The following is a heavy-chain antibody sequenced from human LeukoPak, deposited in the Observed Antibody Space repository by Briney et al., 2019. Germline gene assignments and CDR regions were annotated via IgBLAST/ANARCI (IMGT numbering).Heavy chain of an antibody. D-gene: IGHD3-22*01. CDR3: ARRDGYPPYYFDY. Sequence: SETLSLTCAVYGGSFSGYYWSWIRQPPGKGLEWIGEINHSGSTNYNPSLKSRVTISVDTSKNLFSLKLSSVTAADTAVYYCARRDGYPPYYFDYWGQGTLVTVSS. V-gene: IGHV4-34*01. J-gene: IGHJ4*02. CDR1: GGSFSGYY. CDR2: INHSGST.